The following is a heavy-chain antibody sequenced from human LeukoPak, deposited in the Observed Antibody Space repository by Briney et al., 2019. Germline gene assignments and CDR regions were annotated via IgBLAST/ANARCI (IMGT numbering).Heavy chain of an antibody. J-gene: IGHJ4*02. Sequence: SVKVSCKASGGTFSSYAISWVRQAPGQGLEWMGGIIPIFGTANYAQKFQGRVTITADESTSTAYMELSSLRSDDTAVYYCARKETYGGPPGYWGQGTLVTVSS. CDR2: IIPIFGTA. CDR3: ARKETYGGPPGY. V-gene: IGHV1-69*13. CDR1: GGTFSSYA. D-gene: IGHD4-23*01.